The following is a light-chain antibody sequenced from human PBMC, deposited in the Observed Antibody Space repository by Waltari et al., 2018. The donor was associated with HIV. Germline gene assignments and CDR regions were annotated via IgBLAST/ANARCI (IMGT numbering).Light chain of an antibody. V-gene: IGLV3-10*01. CDR2: EDN. J-gene: IGLJ3*02. Sequence: SYELTQPPSVSVSPGQTSRITCSGDALPKRSTYWYQQKSGQAPVLVIHEDNKRPSGIPERFSGSSSGTMATLTINGAQVGDEADYYCYSTDSSDNYGVFGGGTKLTVL. CDR3: YSTDSSDNYGV. CDR1: ALPKRS.